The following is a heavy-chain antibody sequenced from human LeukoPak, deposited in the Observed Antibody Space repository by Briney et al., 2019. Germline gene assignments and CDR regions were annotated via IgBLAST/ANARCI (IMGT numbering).Heavy chain of an antibody. CDR2: IIPILGIA. Sequence: GASVKVSCKASGGTFSSYAISWVRQAPGQGLEWMGRIIPILGIANYAQKFQGRVTITADKSTSTAYMELSSLRSEDTAVYYCARDDGYCSGTSCYMYAFDIWGQGTMVTVSS. CDR3: ARDDGYCSGTSCYMYAFDI. V-gene: IGHV1-69*04. D-gene: IGHD2-2*02. CDR1: GGTFSSYA. J-gene: IGHJ3*02.